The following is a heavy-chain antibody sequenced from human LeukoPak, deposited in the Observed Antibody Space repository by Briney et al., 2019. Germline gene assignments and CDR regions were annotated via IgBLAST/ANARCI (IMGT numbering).Heavy chain of an antibody. J-gene: IGHJ3*02. D-gene: IGHD1-1*01. V-gene: IGHV3-23*01. CDR2: ISGSGVST. CDR3: AKQLYRSDAFDI. Sequence: PGGSLRLSCAASGFTFSTYAMSWVRQAPGKGGEWVSTISGSGVSTYYADSVKGRLTIYRENSKKTLYMQMNSLRDEDSLRAEDTAIYYCAKQLYRSDAFDIWGQGTLVTVSS. CDR1: GFTFSTYA.